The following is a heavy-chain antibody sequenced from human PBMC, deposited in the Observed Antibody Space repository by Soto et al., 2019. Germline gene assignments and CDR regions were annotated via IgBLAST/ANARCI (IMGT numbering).Heavy chain of an antibody. CDR1: GFTFSSYW. CDR3: ARDLSGSSFYNYYYGMDV. J-gene: IGHJ6*02. V-gene: IGHV3-7*01. Sequence: EVQLVESGGGLVQRGGSLRLSCAASGFTFSSYWMSWVRQAPGKGLEWVANIKQDGSEKYYVDSVKGRFTISRDNAKNSLYLQMNSRRAEDTAVYYCARDLSGSSFYNYYYGMDVWGQGTTVTVSS. D-gene: IGHD6-6*01. CDR2: IKQDGSEK.